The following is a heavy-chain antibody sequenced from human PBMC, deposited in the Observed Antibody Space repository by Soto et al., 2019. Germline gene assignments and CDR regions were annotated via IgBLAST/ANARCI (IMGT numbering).Heavy chain of an antibody. CDR1: GYTFTSYD. CDR2: MNPNSANT. V-gene: IGHV1-8*01. CDR3: GREGVSGMDV. Sequence: QVQLVQSGAEVKKPGASVKVSCKASGYTFTSYDINWVRQATGQGLEWMEWMNPNSANTGYAQKFQGRVTMTRNTSISSAYMELSSLRSAGTTVYACGREGVSGMDVWGQGTTVTVSS. D-gene: IGHD3-16*01. J-gene: IGHJ6*02.